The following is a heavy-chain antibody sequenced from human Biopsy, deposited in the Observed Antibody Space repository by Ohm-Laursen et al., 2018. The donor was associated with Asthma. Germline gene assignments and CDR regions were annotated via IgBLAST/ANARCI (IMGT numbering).Heavy chain of an antibody. CDR3: AKDIGSREDY. CDR1: GFTFSSFA. V-gene: IGHV3-23*01. CDR2: ITRSAGRT. J-gene: IGHJ4*02. D-gene: IGHD5-24*01. Sequence: SLRLSCAASGFTFSSFAMSWVRQAPRKGLEWVSAITRSAGRTDYADSVKGRLTISRDNSKSTLYLQMNSLRAEDTAVYYCAKDIGSREDYWGQGTLVTVSS.